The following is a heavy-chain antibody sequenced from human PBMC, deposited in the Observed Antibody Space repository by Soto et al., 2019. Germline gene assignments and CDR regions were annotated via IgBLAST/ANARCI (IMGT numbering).Heavy chain of an antibody. J-gene: IGHJ5*02. CDR1: GASISGFY. D-gene: IGHD1-1*01. V-gene: IGHV4-4*07. CDR2: IYATGTT. CDR3: VRDGTKTLRDWFDP. Sequence: SETLSLPCTVSGASISGFYWSWIRQSAGKGLEWIGRIYATGTTDYNPSLKSRVMMSVDTSKKQFSLKLRSVTAADTAVYYCVRDGTKTLRDWFDPWGQGISVTVSS.